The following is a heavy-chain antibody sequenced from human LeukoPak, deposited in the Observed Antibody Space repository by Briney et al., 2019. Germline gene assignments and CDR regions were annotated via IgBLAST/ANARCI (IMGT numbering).Heavy chain of an antibody. Sequence: GGSLRLSCAASGFTVSSNYMSWVRQAPGKGLEWVSVIYSGGSTYYADSVKGRFTISRDNSKNTLYLQMNSLRAEDTAVYYCARDVLTAMVRGVMGYWGQGTLVTVSS. CDR2: IYSGGST. D-gene: IGHD3-10*01. CDR1: GFTVSSNY. CDR3: ARDVLTAMVRGVMGY. J-gene: IGHJ4*02. V-gene: IGHV3-53*01.